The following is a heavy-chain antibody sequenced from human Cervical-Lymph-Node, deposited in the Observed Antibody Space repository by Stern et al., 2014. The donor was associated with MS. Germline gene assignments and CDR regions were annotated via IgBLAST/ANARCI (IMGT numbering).Heavy chain of an antibody. D-gene: IGHD3-22*01. J-gene: IGHJ6*02. CDR1: GFSLNTYKMS. Sequence: QITLKESGPALVKPTQTLTLTCSFSGFSLNTYKMSVTWIRQTPGKALEWLALIDWDDDKYYSTSLKTRLTISKDPSKNQVVLTMTDMDPVDTGTYYCARVSSYDTSGVYYYTGVDVWGQGTTVTVSS. V-gene: IGHV2-70*01. CDR3: ARVSSYDTSGVYYYTGVDV. CDR2: IDWDDDK.